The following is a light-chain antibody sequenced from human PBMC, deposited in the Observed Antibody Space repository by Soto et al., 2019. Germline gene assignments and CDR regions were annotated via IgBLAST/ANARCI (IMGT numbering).Light chain of an antibody. V-gene: IGKV3-20*01. CDR2: GAS. CDR3: QQYGSSSGVT. Sequence: EIVCTLSRGTLSLSPGEGATLSCRASQSVSSSYLAWYQQKPGQAPRLLIYGASSRATGIPDRFSGSGSGTDFTLTISRLEPEDFAVYYCQQYGSSSGVTFGGGTKVDIK. CDR1: QSVSSSY. J-gene: IGKJ4*01.